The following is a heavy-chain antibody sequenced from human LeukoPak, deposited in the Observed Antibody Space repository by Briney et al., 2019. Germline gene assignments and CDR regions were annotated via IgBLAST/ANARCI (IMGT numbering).Heavy chain of an antibody. D-gene: IGHD2-15*01. V-gene: IGHV4-39*01. CDR1: GGSISSSSYY. Sequence: SETLSLTCTVSGGSISSSSYYWGWIRQPPGKGLEWIGSIYYSGSTYYKSSLKSRVTISVDTSRNQFSLKLSSVTAADTAVYYCARHLGYCSGGSCYSVGMDVWGQGTTVTVSS. CDR3: ARHLGYCSGGSCYSVGMDV. CDR2: IYYSGST. J-gene: IGHJ6*02.